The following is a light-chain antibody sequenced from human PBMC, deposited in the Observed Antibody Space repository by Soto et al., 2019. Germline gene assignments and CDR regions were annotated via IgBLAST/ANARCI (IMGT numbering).Light chain of an antibody. CDR1: QSLLHSNGYNF. J-gene: IGKJ4*01. CDR2: LGS. CDR3: MQALQTRLT. V-gene: IGKV2-28*01. Sequence: DIVMTQSPLSLPVSPGEPASISCRSSQSLLHSNGYNFLDWYVQKPGQSPQLLIYLGSNRASGVPDRFSGSGSGTDFTLKISRVEAEDVGVYYCMQALQTRLTFCGGTTVEI.